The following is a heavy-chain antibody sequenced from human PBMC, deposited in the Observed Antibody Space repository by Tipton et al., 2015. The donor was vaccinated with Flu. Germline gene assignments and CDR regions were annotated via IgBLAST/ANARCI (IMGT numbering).Heavy chain of an antibody. CDR1: GGSISSYY. V-gene: IGHV4-59*12. D-gene: IGHD3-10*01. Sequence: LSLTCTVSGGSISSYYWSWIRQPPGKGLEWIGYIYYSGSTNYNPSLKSRVTISVDTSKNQFSLKLSSVTAADTAVYYCARDLFGEKDWFDPWGQGTLVTVSS. CDR2: IYYSGST. CDR3: ARDLFGEKDWFDP. J-gene: IGHJ5*02.